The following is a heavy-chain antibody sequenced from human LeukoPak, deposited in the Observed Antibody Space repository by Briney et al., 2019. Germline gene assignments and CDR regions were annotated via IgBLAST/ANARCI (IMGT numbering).Heavy chain of an antibody. Sequence: GRSLRLSCAASGFTFSSYAMHWVRQAPGKGLEWVAVISYDGSSKYYADSVKGRFTISRDNSKNTLYLQMNSLRAEDTAVYYCAREGDDSSGSYQDYWGQGTLVTVSS. CDR3: AREGDDSSGSYQDY. CDR2: ISYDGSSK. V-gene: IGHV3-30-3*01. D-gene: IGHD3-22*01. CDR1: GFTFSSYA. J-gene: IGHJ4*02.